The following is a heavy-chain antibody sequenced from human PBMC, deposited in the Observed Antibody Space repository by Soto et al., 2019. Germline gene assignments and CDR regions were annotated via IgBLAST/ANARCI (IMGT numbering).Heavy chain of an antibody. D-gene: IGHD6-13*01. CDR1: GFTFRSYV. Sequence: EVQLLESGGGLVQPGGSLRLSCAASGFTFRSYVMSWVRQAPGKGLEWVSAISGSGGGTYYADSVKGRFTISRDNSKNTLYLQMDGLRDEDTAVYYCAKGGRAALAIDYWGQGTLVIVSS. J-gene: IGHJ4*02. V-gene: IGHV3-23*01. CDR3: AKGGRAALAIDY. CDR2: ISGSGGGT.